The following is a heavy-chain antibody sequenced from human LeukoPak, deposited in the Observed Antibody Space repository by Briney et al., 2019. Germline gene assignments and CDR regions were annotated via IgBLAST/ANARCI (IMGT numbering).Heavy chain of an antibody. J-gene: IGHJ4*02. CDR2: IIPLFGTA. V-gene: IGHV1-69*05. CDR3: ARGTGTDFDY. Sequence: ASVKVSCKASGGTFSSYAISWVRQAPGQGLEWMGGIIPLFGTANYAQMFQGRVTITTDKSTTTAYMELTSLKSEDTAVYYCARGTGTDFDYWGQGTLVTVPS. D-gene: IGHD1-1*01. CDR1: GGTFSSYA.